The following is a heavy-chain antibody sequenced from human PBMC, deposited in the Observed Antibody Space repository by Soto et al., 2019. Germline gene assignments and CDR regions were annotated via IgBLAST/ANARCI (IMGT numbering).Heavy chain of an antibody. V-gene: IGHV3-7*05. CDR1: GFTFSSYW. Sequence: GGSLRLSCGASGFTFSSYWMDWVRQAPGKGLEWVANINQDGSEKYFVDSVKGRFTISRDNARNSLYLQMNSLRAEDTAVYYCSRSLEVWGQGTTVTVSS. J-gene: IGHJ6*02. CDR3: SRSLEV. CDR2: INQDGSEK.